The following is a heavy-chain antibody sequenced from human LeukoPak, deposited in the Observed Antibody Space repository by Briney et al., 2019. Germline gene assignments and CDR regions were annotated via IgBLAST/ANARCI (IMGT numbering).Heavy chain of an antibody. CDR1: GFTFDDYA. CDR2: ISWNSGSI. V-gene: IGHV3-9*01. D-gene: IGHD3-3*01. Sequence: PGRSLRLSCAASGFTFDDYAMHWVRQAPGKGLEWVSGISWNSGSIGYADSVKGRFTISRDNAKNSLYLRMNSLRAEDTALYYCAKDNDSSYYYYGMDVWGQGTTVTVSS. CDR3: AKDNDSSYYYYGMDV. J-gene: IGHJ6*02.